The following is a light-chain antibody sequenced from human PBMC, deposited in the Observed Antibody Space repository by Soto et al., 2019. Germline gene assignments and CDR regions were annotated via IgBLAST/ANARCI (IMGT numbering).Light chain of an antibody. CDR2: DVS. CDR1: SSDVGGYNY. V-gene: IGLV2-14*03. J-gene: IGLJ1*01. Sequence: QSVLTQPASVSGSPGQSITISCTGTSSDVGGYNYVSWYQQHPGKAPKLMIYDVSDRPSGVSNRFSGSKSGNTASLTISGLQAEDEADYFCSSYTSSSTPFVFGTATRSPS. CDR3: SSYTSSSTPFV.